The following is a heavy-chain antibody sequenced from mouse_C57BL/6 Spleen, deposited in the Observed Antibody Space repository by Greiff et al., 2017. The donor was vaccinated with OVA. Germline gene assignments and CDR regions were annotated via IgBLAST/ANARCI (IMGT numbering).Heavy chain of an antibody. Sequence: EVKLQESGPGLVKPSQSLSLTCSVTGYSITSGYYWNWIRQFPGNKLEWMGYISYDGSNNYNPSLKNRISITRDTSKNQFFLKLNSVTTENTATYSVEGAQPWDYYLDNWAKGTILPVSS. CDR3: EGAQPWDYYLDN. D-gene: IGHD4-1*01. CDR2: ISYDGSN. V-gene: IGHV3-6*01. J-gene: IGHJ2*01. CDR1: GYSITSGYY.